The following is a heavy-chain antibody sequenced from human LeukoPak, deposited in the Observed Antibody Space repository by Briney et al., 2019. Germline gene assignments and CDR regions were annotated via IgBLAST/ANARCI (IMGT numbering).Heavy chain of an antibody. Sequence: GESLPISSQGSGSPFTSYWIGWVRQLPGKGLEWMGIMYHGEYDTRYSQSFQGQVTISADKAISTAYLQWSSLKASDAAMYYCARQFRYSSGWYGDYWGQGTLVTVSS. V-gene: IGHV5-51*01. CDR1: GSPFTSYW. CDR2: MYHGEYDT. J-gene: IGHJ4*02. CDR3: ARQFRYSSGWYGDY. D-gene: IGHD6-19*01.